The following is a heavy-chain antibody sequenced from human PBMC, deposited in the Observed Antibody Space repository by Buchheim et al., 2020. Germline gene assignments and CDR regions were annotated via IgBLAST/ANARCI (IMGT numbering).Heavy chain of an antibody. J-gene: IGHJ4*02. D-gene: IGHD1-26*01. CDR2: INSDGIST. CDR3: ARGRGVGTIDY. V-gene: IGHV3-74*01. CDR1: GFIFSSYW. Sequence: EVHLVESGGGLVQPGGSLRLSCAASGFIFSSYWMNWVRQAPGTGLLWMSRINSDGISTTYADSVKGRFTISRDSAENTLYLQMNSLRADDTAVYYCARGRGVGTIDYWGQGTL.